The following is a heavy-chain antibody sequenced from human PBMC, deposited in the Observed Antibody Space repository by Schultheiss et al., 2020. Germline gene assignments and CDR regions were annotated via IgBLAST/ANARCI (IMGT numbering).Heavy chain of an antibody. V-gene: IGHV4-61*08. CDR2: IYYSGST. D-gene: IGHD1-14*01. CDR1: GGSISSGGYY. Sequence: SETLSLTCTVSGGSISSGGYYWSWIRQHPGKGLEWIGYIYYSGSTNYNPSLKSRVTISVDTSKNQFSLKLSSVTAADTAVYYCARGEPLDAFDIWGQGTMVTVSS. J-gene: IGHJ3*02. CDR3: ARGEPLDAFDI.